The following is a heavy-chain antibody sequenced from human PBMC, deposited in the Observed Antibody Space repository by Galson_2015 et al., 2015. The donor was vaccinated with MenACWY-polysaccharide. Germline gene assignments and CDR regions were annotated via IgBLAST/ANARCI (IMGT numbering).Heavy chain of an antibody. J-gene: IGHJ6*02. Sequence: SLRLSCAASGFTFSSYAIHWVRQAPGKELEWVAIISYDGSNKYYADSVKGQFTISRDNSKNTMYLQMNSLKSDDTAVYYCARTYCSRTTCYGMDVRGQGTTVTVSS. CDR2: ISYDGSNK. D-gene: IGHD2/OR15-2a*01. V-gene: IGHV3-30-3*01. CDR3: ARTYCSRTTCYGMDV. CDR1: GFTFSSYA.